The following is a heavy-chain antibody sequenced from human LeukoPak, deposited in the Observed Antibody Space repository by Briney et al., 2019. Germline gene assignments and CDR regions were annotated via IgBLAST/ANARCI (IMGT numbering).Heavy chain of an antibody. V-gene: IGHV1-2*06. CDR1: AYTLTDYY. Sequence: GASVKVSCKASAYTLTDYYVHWVRQAPGQGLEWMGRINPSSGDTNYAQNFQGRVTMTRDTSISTAYMELSRLRSDDTAVYYSATTSGYFYYWGQGTLVTVSS. D-gene: IGHD1-26*01. CDR3: ATTSGYFYY. J-gene: IGHJ4*02. CDR2: INPSSGDT.